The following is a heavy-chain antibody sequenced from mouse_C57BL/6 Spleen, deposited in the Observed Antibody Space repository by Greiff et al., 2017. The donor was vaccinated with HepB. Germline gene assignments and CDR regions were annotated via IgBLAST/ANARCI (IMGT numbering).Heavy chain of an antibody. CDR1: GYSFTGYY. CDR2: INPSTGGT. CDR3: ARSGYYGNYEGMDY. D-gene: IGHD2-1*01. J-gene: IGHJ4*01. V-gene: IGHV1-42*01. Sequence: EVQLQQSGPELVKPGASVKISCKASGYSFTGYYMNWVKQSPEKSLEWIGEINPSTGGTTYNQKFKAKATLTVDKSSSTAYMQLNSLTSEDSAVYYCARSGYYGNYEGMDYWGQGTSVTVSS.